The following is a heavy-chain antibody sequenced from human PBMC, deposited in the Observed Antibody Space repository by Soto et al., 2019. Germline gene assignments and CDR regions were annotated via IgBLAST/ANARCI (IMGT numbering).Heavy chain of an antibody. D-gene: IGHD6-19*01. J-gene: IGHJ5*02. CDR1: GCSISSCSYY. V-gene: IGHV4-39*01. CDR3: ARRIAVAENWFDP. CDR2: IYYSGST. Sequence: SGTLSLTCPVSGCSISSCSYYWGWIRQPPGKGLEWIGSIYYSGSTYYNPSLKSRVTISVDTSKNQFSLKLSSVTAADTAVYYCARRIAVAENWFDPWGQGTLVTVS.